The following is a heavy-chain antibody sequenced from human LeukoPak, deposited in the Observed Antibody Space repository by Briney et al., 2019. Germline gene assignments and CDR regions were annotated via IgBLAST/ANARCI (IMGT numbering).Heavy chain of an antibody. D-gene: IGHD3-16*02. Sequence: ASVKVSCKASGYTFTSYGISWVRQAPGQGLEWMGWISAYNGNTNYAQELQGRVTMTTDTSTSTAYMELRSLRSDDTAVYYCARGSYVWGSYRPEATFDFDYWGQGTLVTVSS. J-gene: IGHJ4*02. CDR1: GYTFTSYG. CDR2: ISAYNGNT. V-gene: IGHV1-18*01. CDR3: ARGSYVWGSYRPEATFDFDY.